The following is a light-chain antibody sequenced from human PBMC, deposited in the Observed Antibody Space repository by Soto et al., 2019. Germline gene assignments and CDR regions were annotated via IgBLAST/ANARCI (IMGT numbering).Light chain of an antibody. V-gene: IGLV2-14*01. CDR3: SSHTSVNTRV. Sequence: QSVLTQPASVSGSPGQSIAISCTGTSSDVGTYDYVSWYQRYPDKAPKLIIYEVTQRPSGVSNRFSGSKSGNTASLPISGLQAEDEADYYCSSHTSVNTRVFGTGTKLTVL. J-gene: IGLJ1*01. CDR2: EVT. CDR1: SSDVGTYDY.